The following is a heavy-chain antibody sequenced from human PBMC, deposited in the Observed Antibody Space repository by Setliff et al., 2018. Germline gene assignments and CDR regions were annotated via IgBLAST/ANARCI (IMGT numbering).Heavy chain of an antibody. Sequence: GASVKVSCKASGGTFTDYAMHWVRQAPGQRLEWMGWINPGNGNTKYSQKFQGRVTITRDTSASTAYMELSSLRSEDTAVYYCARDKGYDSSGYYFYYYYYMDVWGKGTTVTVSS. CDR3: ARDKGYDSSGYYFYYYYYMDV. V-gene: IGHV1-3*01. J-gene: IGHJ6*03. D-gene: IGHD3-22*01. CDR2: INPGNGNT. CDR1: GGTFTDYA.